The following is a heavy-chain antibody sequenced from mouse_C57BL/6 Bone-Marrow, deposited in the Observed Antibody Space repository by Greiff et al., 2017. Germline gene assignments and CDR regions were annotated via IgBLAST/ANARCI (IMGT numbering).Heavy chain of an antibody. D-gene: IGHD2-1*01. CDR3: AREGNYDYAMDY. CDR1: GYTFTSYW. V-gene: IGHV1-55*01. CDR2: IYPGSGST. Sequence: VQLQQSGAELVKPGASVKMSCKASGYTFTSYWITWVKQRPGQGLEWIGDIYPGSGSTNYNEKFKGKATFTADTSSNTAYMQLSSLTTEDSAIYYCAREGNYDYAMDYWGQGTSVTVSS. J-gene: IGHJ4*01.